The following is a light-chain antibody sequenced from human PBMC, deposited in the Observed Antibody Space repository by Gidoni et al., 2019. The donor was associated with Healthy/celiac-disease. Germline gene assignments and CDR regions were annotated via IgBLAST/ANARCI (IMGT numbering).Light chain of an antibody. CDR1: QSISRR. CDR3: QQYNRYWT. V-gene: IGKV1-5*03. Sequence: DIHIAQSPSTLSSSVGDRVTITCRASQSISRRLGWYQQKPGKAPKIQIYKASSIESGVPSRVSGSGSGTEFTITISSLQADDVATYHCQQYNRYWTFGQGTKVEIK. CDR2: KAS. J-gene: IGKJ1*01.